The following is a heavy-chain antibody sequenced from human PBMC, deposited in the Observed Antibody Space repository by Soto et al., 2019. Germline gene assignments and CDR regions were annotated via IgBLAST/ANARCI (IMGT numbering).Heavy chain of an antibody. CDR2: IYYSGST. Sequence: QVQLQESGPGLVKPSKTLSLTCTVSGGSVSSGSYYWSWIRQPPGTGLEWIGYIYYSGSTNYNPALKSRVTISVDTSKNQFAMKLSSGTAADTAVDYCARIWYDSSGYDHGFDYWGQGTLVTVSS. V-gene: IGHV4-61*01. CDR1: GGSVSSGSYY. J-gene: IGHJ4*02. D-gene: IGHD3-22*01. CDR3: ARIWYDSSGYDHGFDY.